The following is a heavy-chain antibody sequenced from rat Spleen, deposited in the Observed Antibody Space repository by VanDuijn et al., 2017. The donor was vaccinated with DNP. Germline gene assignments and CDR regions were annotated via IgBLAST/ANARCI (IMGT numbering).Heavy chain of an antibody. CDR2: IWSGGST. V-gene: IGHV2-15*01. D-gene: IGHD1-4*01. CDR1: GFSLSSFG. CDR3: TGVDSYPGLPFEY. J-gene: IGHJ2*01. Sequence: QVQLKESGPGLVQPSQTLSLTCTVSGFSLSSFGVSWVRHPPGKGLEWIGAIWSGGSTDYSSGLKSRLSISRDTSKSQVFLKMNSLQTEDTAFYLCTGVDSYPGLPFEYWGQGVMVTVSS.